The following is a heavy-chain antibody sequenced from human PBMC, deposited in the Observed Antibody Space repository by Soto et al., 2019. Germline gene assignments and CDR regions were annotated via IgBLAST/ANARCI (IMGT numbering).Heavy chain of an antibody. Sequence: GGSLRLSCAVSGFTFNSYSMNWVRQAPGKGLEWVSSISSFSNYMYYTDSVKGRFTISRDNARNSLYLQMNSLRAEDTAVYYCARELDGIDVWGQGTTVTVSS. CDR1: GFTFNSYS. J-gene: IGHJ6*02. CDR3: ARELDGIDV. CDR2: ISSFSNYM. V-gene: IGHV3-21*04.